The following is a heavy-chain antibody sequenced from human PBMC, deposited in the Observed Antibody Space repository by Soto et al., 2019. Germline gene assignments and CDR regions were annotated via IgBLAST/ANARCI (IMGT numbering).Heavy chain of an antibody. D-gene: IGHD6-6*01. CDR2: ISYDGSNK. CDR1: GFTFSSYA. V-gene: IGHV3-30-3*01. Sequence: QVQLVESGGGVVQPGRSLRLSCAASGFTFSSYAMHWVRQAPGKGLEWVAVISYDGSNKYYADSVKGRFTISRDNSKNTLYLQMNSLRAEDTAVYYCARDSWRYSSSSRYWYFDLWGRGTLVTVSS. CDR3: ARDSWRYSSSSRYWYFDL. J-gene: IGHJ2*01.